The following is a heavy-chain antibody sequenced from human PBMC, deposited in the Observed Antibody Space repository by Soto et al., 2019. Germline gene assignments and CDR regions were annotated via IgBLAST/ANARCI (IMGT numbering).Heavy chain of an antibody. CDR3: AWALVARDAFAV. CDR1: GFTFSTNV. Sequence: EVRLLESGGGFVQPGGSLRLSCAASGFTFSTNVMSWVRQAPGKGLEWVSSFRGSGDRTYYRDSVRGRFTVSRDISKDTVYLHMKNVTADDTAVYHCAWALVARDAFAVWGQGTMVIVSS. D-gene: IGHD5-12*01. J-gene: IGHJ3*01. CDR2: FRGSGDRT. V-gene: IGHV3-23*01.